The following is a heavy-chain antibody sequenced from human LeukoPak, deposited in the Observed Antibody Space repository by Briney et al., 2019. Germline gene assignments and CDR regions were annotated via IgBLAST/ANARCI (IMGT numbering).Heavy chain of an antibody. J-gene: IGHJ6*03. Sequence: GGSLRLSCAASGFTFSSYWMHWVRQAPGKGLVWVLRINSDGSSTSYADSVKGRFTISRDNAKNTLYLQMNSLRAEDTAVYYCARDRPEYSSSSYYYYYMDVWGKGTTVTVSS. CDR3: ARDRPEYSSSSYYYYYMDV. CDR2: INSDGSST. CDR1: GFTFSSYW. V-gene: IGHV3-74*01. D-gene: IGHD6-6*01.